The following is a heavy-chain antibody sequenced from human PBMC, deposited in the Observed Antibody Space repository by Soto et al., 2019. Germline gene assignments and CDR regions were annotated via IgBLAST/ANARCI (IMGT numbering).Heavy chain of an antibody. CDR3: AKDSVADW. Sequence: EVQLLESGGGLVQPGGSLRLSCAASGFTFSSYAMSWVRQAPGKGLEWVSAISGSGGSTYYADSVKGRFTNSRDNSKNKLYMQMNSLRDEDTDVYYYAKDSVADWWGQGTLVTVSS. J-gene: IGHJ4*02. CDR2: ISGSGGST. V-gene: IGHV3-23*01. CDR1: GFTFSSYA. D-gene: IGHD6-19*01.